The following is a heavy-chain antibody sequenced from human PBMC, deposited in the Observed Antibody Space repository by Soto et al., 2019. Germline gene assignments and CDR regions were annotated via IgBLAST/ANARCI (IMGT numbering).Heavy chain of an antibody. J-gene: IGHJ5*02. CDR3: ARARGWFDT. D-gene: IGHD3-10*01. V-gene: IGHV1-46*01. CDR1: GYTFTSYY. Sequence: QVQLVQSGAEVKKPGASVRVSCKASGYTFTSYYIHWVRQAPGQGLEWMGVISPSDGTTTYAQKFQGGVTMTSETSTSTVYMELSSLRSEDTAVYYCARARGWFDTWGQGTLVTVSS. CDR2: ISPSDGTT.